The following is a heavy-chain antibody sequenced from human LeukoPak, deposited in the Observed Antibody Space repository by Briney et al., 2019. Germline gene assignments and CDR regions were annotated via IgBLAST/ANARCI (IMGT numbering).Heavy chain of an antibody. CDR2: MNPNSGNT. D-gene: IGHD2-2*01. V-gene: IGHV1-8*01. CDR1: GYTFTSYD. J-gene: IGHJ5*02. CDR3: ARGDIVVVPGTRNWFDP. Sequence: VASVKVSCMASGYTFTSYDINWVRQATGQGLEWMGWMNPNSGNTGYAQKFQGRVTMTRNTSISTAYMELSSLRSEDTAVYYCARGDIVVVPGTRNWFDPWGQGTLVTVSS.